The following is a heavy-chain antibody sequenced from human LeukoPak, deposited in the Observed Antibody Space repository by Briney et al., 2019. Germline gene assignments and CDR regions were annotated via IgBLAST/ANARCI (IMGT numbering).Heavy chain of an antibody. Sequence: PGGSLRLSCAASGFTFSSYSMSWIRQAPGKGLEWVSYISSGGRTIYYADSVKGRFTMSRDNAKNSLYLQMNSLRAEDTAVYYCARPVVAATTPDTFDIWGQGTMVTVSS. J-gene: IGHJ3*02. CDR3: ARPVVAATTPDTFDI. CDR2: ISSGGRTI. V-gene: IGHV3-48*04. D-gene: IGHD2-15*01. CDR1: GFTFSSYS.